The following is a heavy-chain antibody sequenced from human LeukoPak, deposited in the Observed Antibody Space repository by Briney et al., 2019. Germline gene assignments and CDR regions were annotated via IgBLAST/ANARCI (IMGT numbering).Heavy chain of an antibody. D-gene: IGHD6-19*01. Sequence: NPSETLSLTCTVSGGSISSSSYYWGWIRQPPGKGLEWIGSIYYSGSTYYNPSLKSRVTISVDTSKNQFSLKLSSVTAADTAVYYCARSARIAVAHFDYWGQGTLVTVSS. CDR1: GGSISSSSYY. CDR3: ARSARIAVAHFDY. J-gene: IGHJ4*02. CDR2: IYYSGST. V-gene: IGHV4-39*01.